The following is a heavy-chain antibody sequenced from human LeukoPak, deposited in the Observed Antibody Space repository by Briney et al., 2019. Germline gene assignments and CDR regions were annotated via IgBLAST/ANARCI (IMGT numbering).Heavy chain of an antibody. CDR3: ATPIQLWTQRSDY. D-gene: IGHD5-18*01. CDR1: GFNFSNYW. Sequence: PGGSLRLSCAASGFNFSNYWMHWVRQAPGKGLLWVSRINRDGSITSSADSVKGRFTISRDNSKNTLYLQMNSLRAEDTAVYYCATPIQLWTQRSDYWGQGTLVTVSS. V-gene: IGHV3-74*01. CDR2: INRDGSIT. J-gene: IGHJ4*02.